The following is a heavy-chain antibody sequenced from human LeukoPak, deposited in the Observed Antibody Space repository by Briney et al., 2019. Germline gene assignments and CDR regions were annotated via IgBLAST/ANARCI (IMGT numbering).Heavy chain of an antibody. CDR3: AREVTYYYDSSGYPQLDY. D-gene: IGHD3-22*01. V-gene: IGHV1-2*02. Sequence: ASVKVSCKASGYTFTGYYMHWVRQAPGQRLEWMGGINPNSGGTNYAQKFQGRVTMTRDTSIRTAYMELTRLRSDDTAVYYCAREVTYYYDSSGYPQLDYWGQGTLVTVSS. CDR2: INPNSGGT. CDR1: GYTFTGYY. J-gene: IGHJ4*02.